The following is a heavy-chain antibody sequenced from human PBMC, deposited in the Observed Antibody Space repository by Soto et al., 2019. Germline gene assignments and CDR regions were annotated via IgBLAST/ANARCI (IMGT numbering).Heavy chain of an antibody. CDR2: VHYTGNT. D-gene: IGHD1-26*01. CDR1: GGSISTYY. V-gene: IGHV4-59*01. CDR3: ARAGFSGSYYDIDF. Sequence: PSETLSLTCTVSGGSISTYYWSWIRQPPGKSLEWIGYVHYTGNTNYNPSLRSRVTISLETSKNQFSLRLSSVTAADTAVYYCARAGFSGSYYDIDFWGQGILVTVSS. J-gene: IGHJ4*02.